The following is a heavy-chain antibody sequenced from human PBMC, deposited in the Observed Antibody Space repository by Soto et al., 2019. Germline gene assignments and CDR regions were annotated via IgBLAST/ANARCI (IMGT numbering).Heavy chain of an antibody. V-gene: IGHV3-7*03. D-gene: IGHD4-17*01. CDR3: ARVRANDYEIDY. J-gene: IGHJ4*02. CDR1: GFMFGSYW. Sequence: GGSLRLSCAASGFMFGSYWMTWVRHAPGKGLQWVANIKRDGSEKYYVDSVRGRFTISRDNADNLVFLDMNSLRVEDTATYYCARVRANDYEIDYWGQGALVTVSS. CDR2: IKRDGSEK.